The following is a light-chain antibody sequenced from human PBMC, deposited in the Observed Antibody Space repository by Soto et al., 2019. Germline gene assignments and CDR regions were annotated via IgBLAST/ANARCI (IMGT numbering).Light chain of an antibody. V-gene: IGKV3-20*01. CDR1: QSVSSSY. J-gene: IGKJ1*01. Sequence: EIVLTQSPGTLSLSPGERATLSCRASQSVSSSYLAWYQQKPGQAPRLLIYGVSSRATGIPDRFSASGSGTDFTLTISRLEPEDFAVYYCQQYKTFGQGTKVDIK. CDR3: QQYKT. CDR2: GVS.